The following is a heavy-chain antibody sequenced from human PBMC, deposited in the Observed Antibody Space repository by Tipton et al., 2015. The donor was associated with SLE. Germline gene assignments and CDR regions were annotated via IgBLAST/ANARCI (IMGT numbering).Heavy chain of an antibody. Sequence: SLRLSCAASEFTFSSSFSSYGMNWVRQAPGKGLEWVSYISSGGSPMYYADSVKGRFTISRDNAKNSLYLQMNSLRAEDTAVYYCAREGWSGSLDQWGQGTLVTVSS. J-gene: IGHJ4*02. D-gene: IGHD3-3*01. CDR3: AREGWSGSLDQ. CDR1: EFTFSSSFSSYG. CDR2: ISSGGSPM. V-gene: IGHV3-48*03.